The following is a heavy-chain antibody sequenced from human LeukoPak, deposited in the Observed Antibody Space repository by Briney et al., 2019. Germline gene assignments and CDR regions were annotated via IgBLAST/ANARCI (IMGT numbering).Heavy chain of an antibody. CDR3: ARDWGSYYDSSGYDY. D-gene: IGHD3-22*01. J-gene: IGHJ4*02. CDR2: IIPIFGTA. CDR1: GGXFSSYA. V-gene: IGHV1-69*13. Sequence: SVKVSCKASGGXFSSYAISWVRQAPGQGLEWLGGIIPIFGTANYAQKFQGRVTITADESTSTAYMELSSLRSEDTAVYYCARDWGSYYDSSGYDYWGQGTLVTVSS.